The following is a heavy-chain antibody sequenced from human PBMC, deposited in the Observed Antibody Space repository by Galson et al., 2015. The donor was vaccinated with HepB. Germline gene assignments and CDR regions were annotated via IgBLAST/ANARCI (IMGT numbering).Heavy chain of an antibody. Sequence: SLRLSCAASGFTFSSYGMHWVRQAPGKGLEWVAVISYDGSNKYYADSVKGRFTISRDNSKNTLYLQMNSLRAEDTAVYYCAKDNVPYCGGDCYTDYWGQGTLVTVSS. D-gene: IGHD2-21*02. J-gene: IGHJ4*02. CDR3: AKDNVPYCGGDCYTDY. V-gene: IGHV3-30*18. CDR1: GFTFSSYG. CDR2: ISYDGSNK.